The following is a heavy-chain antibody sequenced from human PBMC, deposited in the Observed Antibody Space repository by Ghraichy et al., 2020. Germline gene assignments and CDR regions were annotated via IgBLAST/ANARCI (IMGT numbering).Heavy chain of an antibody. CDR1: GFTFSSYG. CDR3: AKDMVATIGEYFDY. CDR2: ISYDGSNK. D-gene: IGHD5-24*01. Sequence: GGSLRLSCAASGFTFSSYGMHWVRQAPGKGLEWVAVISYDGSNKYYADSVKGRFTISRDNSKNTLYLQMNSLRAEDTAVYYCAKDMVATIGEYFDYWGQGTLVTVSS. V-gene: IGHV3-30*18. J-gene: IGHJ4*02.